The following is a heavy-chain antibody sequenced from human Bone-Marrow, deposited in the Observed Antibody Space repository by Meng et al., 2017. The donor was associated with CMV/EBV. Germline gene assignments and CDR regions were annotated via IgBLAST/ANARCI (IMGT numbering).Heavy chain of an antibody. CDR3: TKDSGRGGHLWFRGVDY. CDR1: GFTFSSHW. J-gene: IGHJ4*02. Sequence: GESLKISCAASGFTFSSHWMSWVRQAPGKGLEWVAVIRYDGGKKEYVDSVKGRFTISRDNSKNTVNLQMNSLRAEDTAVYYCTKDSGRGGHLWFRGVDYWGQGTLVTVSS. V-gene: IGHV3-30*02. D-gene: IGHD3-10*01. CDR2: IRYDGGKK.